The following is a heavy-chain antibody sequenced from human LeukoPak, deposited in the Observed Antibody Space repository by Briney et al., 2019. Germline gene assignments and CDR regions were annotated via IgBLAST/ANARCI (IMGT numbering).Heavy chain of an antibody. CDR2: ISYDGSNK. D-gene: IGHD6-13*01. J-gene: IGHJ3*02. V-gene: IGHV3-30*04. CDR1: GFTFSSYA. Sequence: PGGSLRLSCAASGFTFSSYAMHWVRQAPGKGLEWVAVISYDGSNKYYADSVKGRFTISRDNSKNTLYLQMNSLRAEDTAVYYCASSSWYSGGAFDIWGQGTMVTVSS. CDR3: ASSSWYSGGAFDI.